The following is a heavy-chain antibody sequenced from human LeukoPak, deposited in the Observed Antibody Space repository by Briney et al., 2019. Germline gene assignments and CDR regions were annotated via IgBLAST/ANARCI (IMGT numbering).Heavy chain of an antibody. Sequence: ASVKVSCKASGYTFTSYYMHWVRQAPGQGLEWMGIINPSGGSTSYAQKFQGRVTMTRDTSTSTVYMGLSSLRSEDTAAYYCARDRGRRFDPWGQGTLVTVSS. D-gene: IGHD3-16*01. CDR1: GYTFTSYY. CDR3: ARDRGRRFDP. CDR2: INPSGGST. J-gene: IGHJ5*02. V-gene: IGHV1-46*01.